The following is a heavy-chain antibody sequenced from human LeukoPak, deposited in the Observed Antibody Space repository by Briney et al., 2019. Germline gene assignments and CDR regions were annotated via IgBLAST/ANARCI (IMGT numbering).Heavy chain of an antibody. CDR3: ARYDSSSQMGALDI. J-gene: IGHJ3*02. D-gene: IGHD6-13*01. CDR1: GGSISSYY. CDR2: IYYSGST. V-gene: IGHV4-59*08. Sequence: SETLSLTCTVSGGSISSYYWSWIRQPPGRGLEGIGYIYYSGSTNYNPSLKSRVTISVDTSKNQFSLKLSSVTAADTAVYYCARYDSSSQMGALDIWGQGTMVTVSS.